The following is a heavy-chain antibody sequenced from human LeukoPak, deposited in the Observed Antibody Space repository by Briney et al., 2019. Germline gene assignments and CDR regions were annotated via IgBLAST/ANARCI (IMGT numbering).Heavy chain of an antibody. CDR1: GFTFSSYE. CDR2: ISSSGSTI. D-gene: IGHD3-22*01. V-gene: IGHV3-48*03. CDR3: ATTPSTYYYDSSGPSGY. J-gene: IGHJ4*02. Sequence: PGGSLRLSCAASGFTFSSYEMNWVRQAPGKRLGWVSYISSSGSTIYYADSVKGRFTISRDNAKNSLYLQMNSLRAEDTAVYYCATTPSTYYYDSSGPSGYWGQGTLVTVSS.